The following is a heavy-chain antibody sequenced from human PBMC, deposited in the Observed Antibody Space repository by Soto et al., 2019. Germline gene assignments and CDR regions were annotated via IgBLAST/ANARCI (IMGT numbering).Heavy chain of an antibody. J-gene: IGHJ6*02. CDR2: LYNTGST. Sequence: SETLSLTCTVSGGSISQYYWTWIRQPPGKGLEWIGYLYNTGSTIYNPSLESRVTISVDTSKNQFSLTLNSVTAADTAVYYCARDLWGYCGTDCYPLDVWGPGTTVTSP. CDR1: GGSISQYY. V-gene: IGHV4-59*01. D-gene: IGHD2-21*02. CDR3: ARDLWGYCGTDCYPLDV.